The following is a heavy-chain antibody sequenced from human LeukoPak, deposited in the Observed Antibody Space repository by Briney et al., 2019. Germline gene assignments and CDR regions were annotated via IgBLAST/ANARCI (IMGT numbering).Heavy chain of an antibody. CDR1: GFTFSSYG. CDR2: IWYDGSNK. J-gene: IGHJ4*02. V-gene: IGHV3-33*01. Sequence: PGGSLRLSCAASGFTFSSYGMHWVRQAPGKRLEWVAVIWYDGSNKYYADSVKGRFTISRDNSKNTLYLQMNSLRPEDTAVYYCARPSPPGDGYNPCDYWGPGALVIVSS. D-gene: IGHD5-24*01. CDR3: ARPSPPGDGYNPCDY.